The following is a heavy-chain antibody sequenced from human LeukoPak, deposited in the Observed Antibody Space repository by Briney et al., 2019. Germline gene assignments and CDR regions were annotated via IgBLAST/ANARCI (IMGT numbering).Heavy chain of an antibody. J-gene: IGHJ4*02. V-gene: IGHV3-23*01. CDR1: GFTLSNYA. D-gene: IGHD3-22*01. CDR2: SSGSGDTT. CDR3: AKGGSSAYYPYYFDH. Sequence: GGSLRLSCAASGFTLSNYAMTWVRQAPGKGLEWVSASSGSGDTTYCAASVKGRFTISRDNSKNTLYLEMNSLRAEDTAEYYCAKGGSSAYYPYYFDHWGRGALVTVSS.